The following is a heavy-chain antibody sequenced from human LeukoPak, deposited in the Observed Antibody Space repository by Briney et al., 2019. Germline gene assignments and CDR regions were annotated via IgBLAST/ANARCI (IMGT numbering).Heavy chain of an antibody. CDR1: GFTFASYA. J-gene: IGHJ4*02. Sequence: GGSLRLSCAASGFTFASYAMSWVRQAPGKGLKYVATISDRDDTYYADSVKGRFTISRDNSKNVVFLQMNSLRADDTAIYYCTKGDGGYYLIDYWGQGTLATVS. CDR2: ISDRDDT. CDR3: TKGDGGYYLIDY. D-gene: IGHD1-26*01. V-gene: IGHV3-23*01.